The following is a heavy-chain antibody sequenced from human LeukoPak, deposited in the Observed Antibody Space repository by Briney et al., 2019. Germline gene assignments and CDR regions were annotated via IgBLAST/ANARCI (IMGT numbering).Heavy chain of an antibody. D-gene: IGHD6-13*01. CDR1: GFTFSSYW. V-gene: IGHV3-7*01. CDR2: IKQDGSEK. J-gene: IGHJ6*02. CDR3: ARDLGGSSWYYYYYYGMDV. Sequence: GGSLRLSCAASGFTFSSYWMSWVRQAPGKGLEWVANIKQDGSEKYYVDSVKGRFTISRDNAKNSLYLQMNSLRAEDTAVYYCARDLGGSSWYYYYYYGMDVWGQGALVTVSS.